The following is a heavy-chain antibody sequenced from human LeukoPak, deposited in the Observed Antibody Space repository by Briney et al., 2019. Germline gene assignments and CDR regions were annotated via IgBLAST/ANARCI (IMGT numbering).Heavy chain of an antibody. CDR2: FDPEDGET. J-gene: IGHJ6*03. CDR3: ATDSGATTLYYYYMDV. Sequence: ASVKVPCKVSGYTLTELSMHWVRQAPGKGLEWMGGFDPEDGETIYAQKFQGRVTMTEDTSTDTAYMELSSLRSEDTAVYYCATDSGATTLYYYYMDVWGKGTTVTVSS. V-gene: IGHV1-24*01. CDR1: GYTLTELS. D-gene: IGHD1-26*01.